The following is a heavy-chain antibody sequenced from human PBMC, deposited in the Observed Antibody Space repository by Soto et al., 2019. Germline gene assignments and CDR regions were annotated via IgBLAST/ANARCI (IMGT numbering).Heavy chain of an antibody. Sequence: GASVEVSWKASGYRITGYYMEWVRQDTGQGVEGMGWINPNSGGTNYAKKVQGWVTMTRDTSISTAYMELSRLRSDDTAVYYCARGPDCSGGSCYFDYWGQGTLVTVSS. D-gene: IGHD2-15*01. CDR2: INPNSGGT. J-gene: IGHJ4*02. CDR1: GYRITGYY. V-gene: IGHV1-2*04. CDR3: ARGPDCSGGSCYFDY.